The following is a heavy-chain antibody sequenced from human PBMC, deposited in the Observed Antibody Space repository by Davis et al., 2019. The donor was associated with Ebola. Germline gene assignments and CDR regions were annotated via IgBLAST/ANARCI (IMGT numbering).Heavy chain of an antibody. CDR1: GFTFSNYG. J-gene: IGHJ5*02. D-gene: IGHD5-12*01. CDR3: ARDGTPRNDIVATGNWFDP. V-gene: IGHV3-33*01. Sequence: GESLKISCAASGFTFSNYGMHWVRQAPGKGLEWVAVIWYDGSNKYYADSVKGRFTISRDNSKNTLYLQMNSLRAEDTAVYYCARDGTPRNDIVATGNWFDPWGQGTLVTVSS. CDR2: IWYDGSNK.